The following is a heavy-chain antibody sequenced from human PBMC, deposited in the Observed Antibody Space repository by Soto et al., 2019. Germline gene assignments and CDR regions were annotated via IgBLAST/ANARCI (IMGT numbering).Heavy chain of an antibody. Sequence: QVQLVQSGAEVKKPGSSVKVSCKASGGAFSDYAFSWVRQAPGQGLDWLGGIMPIFRAPDYAQKFQGRVTITADEFTRKAYMEMNSLRSEDTAVYYCASWLKGPDIGNYYYGMDVWGQGTTVTVS. J-gene: IGHJ6*02. CDR3: ASWLKGPDIGNYYYGMDV. CDR2: IMPIFRAP. D-gene: IGHD2-15*01. V-gene: IGHV1-69*12. CDR1: GGAFSDYA.